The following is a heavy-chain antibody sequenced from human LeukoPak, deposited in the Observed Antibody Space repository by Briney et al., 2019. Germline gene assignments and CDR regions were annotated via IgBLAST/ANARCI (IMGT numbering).Heavy chain of an antibody. V-gene: IGHV4-4*02. J-gene: IGHJ4*02. CDR1: GGSISSSNW. CDR2: IYHSGST. Sequence: SETLSLTCTVSGGSISSSNWWSWVRQPPGKGLEWIGEIYHSGSTNYNPSLKSRVTISVDTSKNQFSLKLSSVTAADTAVYYCARDRGSNLDYWGQGTLVTVSS. CDR3: ARDRGSNLDY. D-gene: IGHD3-16*01.